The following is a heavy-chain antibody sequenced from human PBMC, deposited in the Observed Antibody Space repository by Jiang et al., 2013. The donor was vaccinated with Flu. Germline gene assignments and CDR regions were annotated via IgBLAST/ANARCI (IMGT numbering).Heavy chain of an antibody. CDR3: ATPDMITVGSVIVEVLGS. V-gene: IGHV1-18*04. J-gene: IGHJ5*02. CDR2: ITTYDGNP. Sequence: GAEVKKPGASVKVSCKVSGYTLTTYGVTWVRQAPGQGLQWMAWITTYDGNPDYAPNFQGRVTMTTDTSSNTAYLELRSLRSDDTAVYYCATPDMITVGSVIVEVLGSWGQGTLVIVSS. D-gene: IGHD3-16*02. CDR1: GYTLTTYG.